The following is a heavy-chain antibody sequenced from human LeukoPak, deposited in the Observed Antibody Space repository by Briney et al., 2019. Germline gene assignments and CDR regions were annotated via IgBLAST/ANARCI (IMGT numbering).Heavy chain of an antibody. CDR1: GFTVSSNY. J-gene: IGHJ4*02. D-gene: IGHD2-15*01. V-gene: IGHV3-53*01. Sequence: GGSLRLSCAASGFTVSSNYMSWVRQAPGKGLEWVPVIYSGGSTYYADSVKGRFTISRDNSKNTLYLQMNSLRVEDTAVYYCATCYGGSCAFDYWGQGTLVTVSS. CDR2: IYSGGST. CDR3: ATCYGGSCAFDY.